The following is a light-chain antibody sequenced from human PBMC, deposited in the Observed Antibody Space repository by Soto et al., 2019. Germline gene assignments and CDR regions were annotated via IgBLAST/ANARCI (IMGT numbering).Light chain of an antibody. CDR1: SSDVGGYNS. J-gene: IGLJ1*01. CDR3: SSYTSSTTLV. CDR2: DVS. Sequence: QSALTQPASVSGSPGQSITISCTGTSSDVGGYNSVSWYQQHPGKAPKAMIYDVSNRPSGVSNRFACSKSGNTASLTISGLQAEDEADYYCSSYTSSTTLVFGTGTKLTVL. V-gene: IGLV2-14*03.